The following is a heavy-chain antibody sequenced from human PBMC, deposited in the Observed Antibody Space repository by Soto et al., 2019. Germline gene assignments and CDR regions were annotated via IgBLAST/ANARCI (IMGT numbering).Heavy chain of an antibody. CDR1: GGSMSSYY. V-gene: IGHV4-59*01. D-gene: IGHD2-15*01. Sequence: QVQLQESGPGLVKPSETLSLTCTVSGGSMSSYYWSWIRQPPGKGLEWIGNIFSSGSTNYNPSLKSRVTISVDTSKNQFSLKVRSVTAADTAVYFCARIYCSGGSCYSGLDYWGQGTLVTVSS. CDR2: IFSSGST. CDR3: ARIYCSGGSCYSGLDY. J-gene: IGHJ4*02.